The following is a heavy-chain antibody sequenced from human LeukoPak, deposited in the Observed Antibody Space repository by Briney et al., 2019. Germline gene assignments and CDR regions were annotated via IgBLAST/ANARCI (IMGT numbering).Heavy chain of an antibody. CDR3: ARDQGAWFGELDFDY. J-gene: IGHJ4*02. CDR2: ISYDGSNK. CDR1: GFTFSSYA. V-gene: IGHV3-30*04. D-gene: IGHD3-10*01. Sequence: GGSLRLSCAASGFTFSSYAMHWVRQAPGKGLEWVAVISYDGSNKYYADSVKGRFTISRDNAKNPLFLQMNSLRAEDTAVYYCARDQGAWFGELDFDYWGQGTLVTVSS.